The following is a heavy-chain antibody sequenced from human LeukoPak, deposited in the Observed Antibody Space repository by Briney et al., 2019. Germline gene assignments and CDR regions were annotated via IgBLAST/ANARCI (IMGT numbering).Heavy chain of an antibody. CDR1: GGSFSGYY. Sequence: SETLSLTCAVYGGSFSGYYWSWIRQPAGKGLEWIGRIYTSGSTNYNPSLKSRVTMSVDTSKNQFSLKLSSVTAADTAVYYCARDYPALWSGYYMNWFDPWGQGTLVTVSS. J-gene: IGHJ5*02. V-gene: IGHV4-4*07. CDR2: IYTSGST. CDR3: ARDYPALWSGYYMNWFDP. D-gene: IGHD3-3*01.